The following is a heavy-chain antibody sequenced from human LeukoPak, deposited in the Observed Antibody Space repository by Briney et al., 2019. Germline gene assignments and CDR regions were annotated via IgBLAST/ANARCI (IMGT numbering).Heavy chain of an antibody. CDR1: GFTFSSYA. V-gene: IGHV3-23*01. CDR3: ARSPGYYDILTGWSSYYGMDV. Sequence: SGGSLRLSCAASGFTFSSYAMSWVRQAPGKGLEWVSEISGSGGSTYYADSVKGRFTISRDNSKNTLYLQMNSLRAEDTAVYYCARSPGYYDILTGWSSYYGMDVWGQGTTVTVSS. D-gene: IGHD3-9*01. CDR2: ISGSGGST. J-gene: IGHJ6*02.